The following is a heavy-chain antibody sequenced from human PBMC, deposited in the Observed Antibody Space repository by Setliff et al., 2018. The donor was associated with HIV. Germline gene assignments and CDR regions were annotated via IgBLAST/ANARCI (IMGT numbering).Heavy chain of an antibody. V-gene: IGHV5-51*01. Sequence: GESLKISCYLSGYSFVDFWIGWVRQMPGKGLEWVGFIYPGDSDSRYSPSFRGQVTISADKSTTTAYLDWARLKASDTAMYYCVRYIGAAAGYIDHWGQGTLVTVSS. CDR2: IYPGDSDS. D-gene: IGHD6-25*01. J-gene: IGHJ4*02. CDR3: VRYIGAAAGYIDH. CDR1: GYSFVDFW.